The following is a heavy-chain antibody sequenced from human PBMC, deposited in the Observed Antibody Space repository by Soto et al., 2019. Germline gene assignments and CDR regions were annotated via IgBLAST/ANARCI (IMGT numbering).Heavy chain of an antibody. J-gene: IGHJ6*02. D-gene: IGHD2-21*02. CDR1: RFTFSNYW. CDR2: IKQDGSEK. Sequence: GGSLRLSCAASRFTFSNYWVSWVRQTPGKGLEWVGNIKQDGSEKKYVDSVKGRFTISRDNAKNSLYLQMNSLRAEDTAVYYCARADVGHIVVVTAISPICYGMDVWGQGTTVTVSS. V-gene: IGHV3-7*03. CDR3: ARADVGHIVVVTAISPICYGMDV.